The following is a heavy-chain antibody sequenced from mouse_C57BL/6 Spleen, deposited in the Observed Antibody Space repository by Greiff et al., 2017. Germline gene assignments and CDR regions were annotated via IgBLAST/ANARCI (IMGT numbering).Heavy chain of an antibody. V-gene: IGHV1-76*01. CDR1: GYTFTDYY. Sequence: VKLMESGAELVRPGASVKLSCKASGYTFTDYYINWVKQRPGQGLEWIARIYPGSGNTYYNEKFKGKATLTAEKSSSTAYMQLSSLTSEDSAVYFCARGGYGSFSLYFDYWGQGTTLTVSS. J-gene: IGHJ2*01. CDR3: ARGGYGSFSLYFDY. CDR2: IYPGSGNT. D-gene: IGHD1-1*01.